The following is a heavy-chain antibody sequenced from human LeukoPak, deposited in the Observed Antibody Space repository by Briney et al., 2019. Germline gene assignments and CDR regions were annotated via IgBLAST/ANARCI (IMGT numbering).Heavy chain of an antibody. Sequence: GGSLRLSCAASGFTVSSNYMSWVRQAPGKGLEWVSVIYSGGSTYYADSVKGRFTISRDNSKNTAYLQMNSLKTEDTAVYYCTRSQTRGSYPNDAFDIWGQGTMVTVSS. CDR3: TRSQTRGSYPNDAFDI. J-gene: IGHJ3*02. CDR1: GFTVSSNY. V-gene: IGHV3-66*01. D-gene: IGHD1-26*01. CDR2: IYSGGST.